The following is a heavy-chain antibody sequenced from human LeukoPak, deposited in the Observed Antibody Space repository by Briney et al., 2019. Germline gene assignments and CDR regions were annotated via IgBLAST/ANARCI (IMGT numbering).Heavy chain of an antibody. J-gene: IGHJ4*02. V-gene: IGHV4-59*12. CDR2: IHYTGST. Sequence: SETLSLTCTVSGGSINSYYWSWIRQPPGKGLECIGYIHYTGSTNYNPSLKSRVTISVDTSKTQFSLRLTSVTAADTAIYYCARERRDYYASSGYYGYYFESWGQGTLVTVSS. D-gene: IGHD3-22*01. CDR3: ARERRDYYASSGYYGYYFES. CDR1: GGSINSYY.